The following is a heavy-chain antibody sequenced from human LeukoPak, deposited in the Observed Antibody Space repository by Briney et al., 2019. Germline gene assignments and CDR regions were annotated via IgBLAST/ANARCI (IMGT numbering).Heavy chain of an antibody. CDR3: AMGYYDSSGYSHFDY. CDR2: INSDGTST. CDR1: GFTFSTYW. D-gene: IGHD3-22*01. Sequence: GGSLRLSCAASGFTFSTYWMHWVRQAPGKGLVWVSRINSDGTSTGYADSVKGRFTTSRDNAKNTLYLQMNSLRAEDTAVFYCAMGYYDSSGYSHFDYWGQGTLVTVSS. V-gene: IGHV3-74*01. J-gene: IGHJ4*02.